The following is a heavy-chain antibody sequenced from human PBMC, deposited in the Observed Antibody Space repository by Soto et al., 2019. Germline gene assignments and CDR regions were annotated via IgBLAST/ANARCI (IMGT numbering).Heavy chain of an antibody. Sequence: PGGSLRLSCAASGFTFSSYAMHWVRQAPGKGLEWVAVISYDGSNKYYADSVKGRFTISRDNSKNTLYLQMNSLRAEDTAVYYCARDPGYSYDSSGSEGSPFDYWGQGTLVTVSS. D-gene: IGHD3-22*01. CDR1: GFTFSSYA. V-gene: IGHV3-30-3*01. J-gene: IGHJ4*02. CDR3: ARDPGYSYDSSGSEGSPFDY. CDR2: ISYDGSNK.